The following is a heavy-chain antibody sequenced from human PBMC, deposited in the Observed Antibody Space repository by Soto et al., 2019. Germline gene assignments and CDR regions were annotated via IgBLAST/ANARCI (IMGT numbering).Heavy chain of an antibody. V-gene: IGHV3-23*01. CDR1: GFTFTSYA. Sequence: EVQLLESGGGLVQPGGSLRLSCSASGFTFTSYAMSWVRQAPGKRLEWVSTFSGDHDTTDTAGSVKGRFTISRDNSKNTLYLLMNSMRDEDTAVYYCAKASLGHCTGATCYDFDYWGQGTLVTVSS. J-gene: IGHJ4*02. CDR2: FSGDHDTT. D-gene: IGHD2-8*02. CDR3: AKASLGHCTGATCYDFDY.